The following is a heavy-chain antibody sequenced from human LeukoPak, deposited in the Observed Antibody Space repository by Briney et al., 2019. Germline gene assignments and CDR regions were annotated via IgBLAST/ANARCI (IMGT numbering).Heavy chain of an antibody. CDR3: AKDWGLPEY. CDR1: GFTFSSYG. D-gene: IGHD3-16*01. CDR2: ISYDGSNK. J-gene: IGHJ4*02. V-gene: IGHV3-30*18. Sequence: GRSLRLSCAASGFTFSSYGMHRVRQAPGKGLEWVAVISYDGSNKYYADSVKGRFTISRDNSKNTLFLQMNSLRAEDTAVYYCAKDWGLPEYWGQGTLVTVSS.